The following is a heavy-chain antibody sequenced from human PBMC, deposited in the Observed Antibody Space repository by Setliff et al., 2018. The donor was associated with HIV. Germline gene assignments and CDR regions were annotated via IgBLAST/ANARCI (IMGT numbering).Heavy chain of an antibody. V-gene: IGHV1-46*01. CDR1: GYTFTSYC. D-gene: IGHD2-21*02. CDR2: VNPSGGSI. CDR3: ARDLGGDDSRYWYFDV. J-gene: IGHJ2*01. Sequence: GASVKVSCKAFGYTFTSYCIHWGRQAPGQGLEWLGMVNPSGGSIAYAQRFQGRVTMTRDTSTNTVYMDLSGLRSDDTAVYYCARDLGGDDSRYWYFDVWGSGTLGTVAS.